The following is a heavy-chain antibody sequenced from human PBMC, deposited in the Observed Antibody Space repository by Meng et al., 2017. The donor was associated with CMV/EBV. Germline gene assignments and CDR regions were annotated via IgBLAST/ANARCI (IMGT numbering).Heavy chain of an antibody. V-gene: IGHV1-18*01. D-gene: IGHD2/OR15-2a*01. CDR3: ARDRCNTISCYSDY. Sequence: ASVKVSCKTSGYTFTSYGSNWVRQAPGQGLEWMGWISGDYGNTNYAQKLQGRLTMTTDTSTSTAYMELRSLRSDDTAVYYCARDRCNTISCYSDYWGQGTLVTVSS. J-gene: IGHJ4*02. CDR2: ISGDYGNT. CDR1: GYTFTSYG.